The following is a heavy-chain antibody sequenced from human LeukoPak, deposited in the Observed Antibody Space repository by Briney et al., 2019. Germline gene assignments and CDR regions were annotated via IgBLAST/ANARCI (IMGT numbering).Heavy chain of an antibody. CDR3: ASIAAHYYYYYYGMDV. CDR1: GCTISSYA. Sequence: ASVKLSCKASGCTISSYAIRWVRQDPGQGLEWMGWIIPLFGTANYAQKFQGRVTITADESTSTAYMELSSLRSEDTAVYYCASIAAHYYYYYYGMDVWGQGTTVTVSS. V-gene: IGHV1-69*13. D-gene: IGHD6-6*01. CDR2: IIPLFGTA. J-gene: IGHJ6*02.